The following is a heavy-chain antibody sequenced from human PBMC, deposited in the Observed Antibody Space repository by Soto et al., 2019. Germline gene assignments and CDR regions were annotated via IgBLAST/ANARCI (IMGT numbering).Heavy chain of an antibody. Sequence: PGESLKISCPGSGYRFTSYWIAWVRQMPGKGLEWVGIIYPGDSDVKYSPSFEGHITISVDRSDSTAYLQWASLKASDTAMYFCARHFDSSGYYPDYWGQGTQVTVS. V-gene: IGHV5-51*01. CDR3: ARHFDSSGYYPDY. CDR2: IYPGDSDV. J-gene: IGHJ4*02. D-gene: IGHD3-22*01. CDR1: GYRFTSYW.